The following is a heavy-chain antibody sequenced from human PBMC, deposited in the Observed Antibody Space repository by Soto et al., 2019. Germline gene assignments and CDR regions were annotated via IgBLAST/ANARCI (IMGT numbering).Heavy chain of an antibody. Sequence: QVQLVESGGGVVQPGTSLRLSCATSGFAFSDYTMHWVRQAPGKGLEWAAVISYHGLDQYYADSVKGRFTISRDKSKNTLYLHMSSLRDEDTAMYYCATKALCSSAWGDVFDMWGQGTMVT. V-gene: IGHV3-30-3*01. CDR3: ATKALCSSAWGDVFDM. CDR2: ISYHGLDQ. J-gene: IGHJ3*02. CDR1: GFAFSDYT. D-gene: IGHD6-25*01.